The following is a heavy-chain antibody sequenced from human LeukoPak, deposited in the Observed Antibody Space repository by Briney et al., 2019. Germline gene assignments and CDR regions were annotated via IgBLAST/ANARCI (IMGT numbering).Heavy chain of an antibody. CDR3: AREKRGDYDFWSGSSSYYYYMDV. Sequence: KPSETLSLTCTVSGGSISSYYWSWIRQPPGKGLEWIGYIYYSGSTNYNPSLKSRVTISVDTSKNQFSLKLSSVTAADTAVYYCAREKRGDYDFWSGSSSYYYYMDVWGKGTTVTVSS. CDR2: IYYSGST. D-gene: IGHD3-3*01. CDR1: GGSISSYY. J-gene: IGHJ6*03. V-gene: IGHV4-59*01.